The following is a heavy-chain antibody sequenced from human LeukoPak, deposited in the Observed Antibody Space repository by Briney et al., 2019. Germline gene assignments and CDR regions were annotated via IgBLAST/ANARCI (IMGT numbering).Heavy chain of an antibody. CDR3: AKERNGRAVAGLFDY. Sequence: GGSLRLSCAASGFTFSSYSMNWVRQAPGKGLEWVPSISSSSSYIYYADSVKGRFTISRDNAKNSLYLQMNSLRAEDTAVYYCAKERNGRAVAGLFDYWGQGTLVTVSS. J-gene: IGHJ4*02. CDR2: ISSSSSYI. V-gene: IGHV3-21*01. CDR1: GFTFSSYS. D-gene: IGHD6-13*01.